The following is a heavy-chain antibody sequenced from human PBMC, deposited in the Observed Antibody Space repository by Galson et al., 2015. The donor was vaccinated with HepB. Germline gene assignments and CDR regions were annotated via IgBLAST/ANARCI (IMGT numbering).Heavy chain of an antibody. CDR2: ISPSDGAV. D-gene: IGHD3-3*01. J-gene: IGHJ4*02. CDR1: GYTFTTYN. CDR3: AREKFFTYYFDY. Sequence: SCKATGYTFTTYNIQWVRQAPGRGLEWMGRISPSDGAVHYAQEFQGRVTMTRDTSTSTVYMDLSSLASEDTAVYYCAREKFFTYYFDYWGQGTLVTVSS. V-gene: IGHV1-46*01.